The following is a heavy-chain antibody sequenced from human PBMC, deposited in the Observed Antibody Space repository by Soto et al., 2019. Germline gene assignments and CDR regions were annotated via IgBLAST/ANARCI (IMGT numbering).Heavy chain of an antibody. CDR2: INPSGGST. Sequence: QVQLVQSGAEVKKPGASVKVSCKASGYTFTSYYMHWVRQAPGQGLEWMGIINPSGGSTSYAQKFKGRVTMTRRPSTSTVYMEQSSLRSEDTAVYYCAIGGGSYSALVYWGQGTLVTVSS. V-gene: IGHV1-46*01. CDR3: AIGGGSYSALVY. CDR1: GYTFTSYY. J-gene: IGHJ4*02. D-gene: IGHD1-26*01.